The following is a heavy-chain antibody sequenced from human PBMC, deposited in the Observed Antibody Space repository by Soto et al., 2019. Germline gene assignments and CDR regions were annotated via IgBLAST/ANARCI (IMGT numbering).Heavy chain of an antibody. Sequence: QMQLHQWGAGPLKASETLSLTCTVSGASISGYYWAWIRQPPGKGLEWIGEIDHSGSTNYSPSLKSRVTMSIDTSKSQVSLQLPSLTAADTATYFCARSSWFQSLRAALGYWGQGSLVTVS. D-gene: IGHD3-10*01. J-gene: IGHJ4*02. CDR3: ARSSWFQSLRAALGY. CDR1: GASISGYY. CDR2: IDHSGST. V-gene: IGHV4-34*01.